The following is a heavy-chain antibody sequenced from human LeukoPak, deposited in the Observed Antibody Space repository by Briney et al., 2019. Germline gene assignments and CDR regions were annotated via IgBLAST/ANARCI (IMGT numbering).Heavy chain of an antibody. V-gene: IGHV4-39*01. J-gene: IGHJ4*02. D-gene: IGHD6-19*01. CDR1: GGSISSSSYY. CDR2: IYYSGGT. Sequence: SETLSLTCTVSGGSISSSSYYWGWIRQPPGKGLEWIGSIYYSGGTYYNPSLKSRVTISVDTSKNQFSLKLSSVTAADTAVYYCARLGGWYDYWGQGTLVTVSS. CDR3: ARLGGWYDY.